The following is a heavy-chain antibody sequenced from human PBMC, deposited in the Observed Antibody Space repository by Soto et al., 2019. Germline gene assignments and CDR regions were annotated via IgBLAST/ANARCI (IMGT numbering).Heavy chain of an antibody. CDR3: ARDLRQWLVGYYYYGMDV. Sequence: GASVKVSCKASGYTVTGYYIHWVRQAPGQGLEWMGWINPNSGGTNYAQKFQGRVTMTRDTSISTAYMELSRLRSDDTAVYYCARDLRQWLVGYYYYGMDVWGQGTTVTVSS. CDR2: INPNSGGT. J-gene: IGHJ6*02. CDR1: GYTVTGYY. V-gene: IGHV1-2*02. D-gene: IGHD6-19*01.